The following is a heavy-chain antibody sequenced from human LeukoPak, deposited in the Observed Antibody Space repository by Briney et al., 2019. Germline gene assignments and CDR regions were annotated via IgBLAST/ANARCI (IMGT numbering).Heavy chain of an antibody. CDR1: GGSISSYY. J-gene: IGHJ6*02. V-gene: IGHV4-59*01. CDR3: ARIPQQPASLYYYYGTDV. D-gene: IGHD6-13*01. Sequence: PSETLSLTCTVSGGSISSYYWSWIRQPPGKGLEWIGYIYYSGSTNYNPSLKSRVTISVDTSKNQFSLKLSSVTAADTAVYYCARIPQQPASLYYYYGTDVWGQGTTVTVSS. CDR2: IYYSGST.